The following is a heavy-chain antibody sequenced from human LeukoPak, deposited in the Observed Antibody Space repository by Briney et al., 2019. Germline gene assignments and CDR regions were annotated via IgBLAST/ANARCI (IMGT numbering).Heavy chain of an antibody. CDR3: ARDASTYYGSGSFDA. Sequence: PSETLSLTCTVSDGSISGYYWNWIRQPAGKGLEWIGHIYSSGSTNYNPSLESRVTMSVDTSKNQFSLNLTSVTAADTALYYCARDASTYYGSGSFDAWGQGTLVTVSS. J-gene: IGHJ4*02. V-gene: IGHV4-4*07. D-gene: IGHD3-10*01. CDR1: DGSISGYY. CDR2: IYSSGST.